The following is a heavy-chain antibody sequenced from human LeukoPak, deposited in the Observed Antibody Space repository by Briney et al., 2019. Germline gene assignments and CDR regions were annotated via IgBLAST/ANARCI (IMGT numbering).Heavy chain of an antibody. J-gene: IGHJ4*02. CDR1: GFTFSGYG. CDR2: ISYDGGNE. D-gene: IGHD6-25*01. CDR3: AKDLGPAAGLSPIN. Sequence: PGGSLRLSCAASGFTFSGYGMHWVRQAPGKGLEWVAVISYDGGNEHYADSVKGRFTISRDNSKSTLYLQMNSLRPEDTAVYYCAKDLGPAAGLSPINWGQGTLVTVSS. V-gene: IGHV3-30*18.